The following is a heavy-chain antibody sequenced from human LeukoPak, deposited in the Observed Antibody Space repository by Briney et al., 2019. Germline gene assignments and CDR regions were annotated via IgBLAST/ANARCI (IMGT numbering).Heavy chain of an antibody. CDR2: IYYSGST. Sequence: PSETLSLTCTVSGGSISSSSYYWGWIRQPPGKGLEWIGSIYYSGSTCYNPSLKSRVTISVDTSKNQFSLKLISVTAADTAVYYCARQRVAGLFGYWGQGTLVTVSS. CDR3: ARQRVAGLFGY. CDR1: GGSISSSSYY. J-gene: IGHJ4*02. V-gene: IGHV4-39*01. D-gene: IGHD6-19*01.